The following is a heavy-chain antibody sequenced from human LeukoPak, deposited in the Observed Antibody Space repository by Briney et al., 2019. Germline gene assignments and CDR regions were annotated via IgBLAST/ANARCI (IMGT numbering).Heavy chain of an antibody. CDR3: ARDPGSSAFDL. J-gene: IGHJ4*02. CDR1: GFSFSSYC. Sequence: GGSLRLSCAASGFSFSSYCMSLVRQTPENGLEFVGNIDRDGGVRNYMDSLKGRCTISRDNGKKSLYLEINSLRADDTAVYYCARDPGSSAFDLWGRGALVTVSS. D-gene: IGHD1-14*01. CDR2: IDRDGGVR. V-gene: IGHV3-7*01.